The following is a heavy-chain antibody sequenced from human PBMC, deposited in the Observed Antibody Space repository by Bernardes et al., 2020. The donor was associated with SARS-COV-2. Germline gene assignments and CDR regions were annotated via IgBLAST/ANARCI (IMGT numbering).Heavy chain of an antibody. V-gene: IGHV3-7*01. CDR1: GFTFSKYW. CDR2: IKQDGSEK. J-gene: IGHJ6*02. Sequence: GGSLRLSCAASGFTFSKYWMTWVRQAPGKGLEWVANIKQDGSEKVYVDSVKGRFTISRDNAETSLYLQMNSLRADDTAVYYCATPYYGSGTGPPRYYYHGMDVWGQGTTVTVSS. CDR3: ATPYYGSGTGPPRYYYHGMDV. D-gene: IGHD3-10*01.